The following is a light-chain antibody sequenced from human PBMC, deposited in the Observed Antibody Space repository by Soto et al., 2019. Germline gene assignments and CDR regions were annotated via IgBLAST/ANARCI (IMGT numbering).Light chain of an antibody. V-gene: IGKV3-15*01. CDR2: GAS. J-gene: IGKJ2*01. CDR1: QNVKSN. CDR3: QQYNDWPPIYT. Sequence: EIVMTQSPATLSMSPGERATLSCRATQNVKSNLAWYQHRPGQAPRLLIYGASIRPTGIPARFSGSGSGTEFTITIDSLQSEDFAVYYCQQYNDWPPIYTFGQGTKMEIK.